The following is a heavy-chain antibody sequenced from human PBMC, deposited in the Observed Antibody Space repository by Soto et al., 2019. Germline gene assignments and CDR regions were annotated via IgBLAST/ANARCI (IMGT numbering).Heavy chain of an antibody. CDR2: IKSKTDGGTT. Sequence: EVQLVESGGGLVKPGGSLRLSCAASGFTFSNAWMNWVRQAPGKGLEWVGRIKSKTDGGTTDYAAPVKGRFTISRDDSKNTLYLQMNSLKTEDTAVYYCTTEPYYYYYGMDVWGQVTTVTVSS. V-gene: IGHV3-15*07. CDR3: TTEPYYYYYGMDV. CDR1: GFTFSNAW. J-gene: IGHJ6*02.